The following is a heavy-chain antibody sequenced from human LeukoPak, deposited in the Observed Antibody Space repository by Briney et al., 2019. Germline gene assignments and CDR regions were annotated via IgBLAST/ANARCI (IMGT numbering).Heavy chain of an antibody. CDR2: ISSSGSTI. V-gene: IGHV3-11*01. D-gene: IGHD1-14*01. J-gene: IGHJ5*02. CDR1: GFTFSDYY. Sequence: GGSLRLSCAASGFTFSDYYMSWIRQAPGKGLEWVSYISSSGSTIYYADSVKGRFTISRDNAKNSLYLQMSSLRAEDTAVYYCASTGSYGFNWFDPWGQGTLVTVSS. CDR3: ASTGSYGFNWFDP.